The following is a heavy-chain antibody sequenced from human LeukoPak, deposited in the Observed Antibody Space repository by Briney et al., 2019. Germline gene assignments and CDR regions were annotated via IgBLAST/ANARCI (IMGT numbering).Heavy chain of an antibody. CDR2: INHSGST. V-gene: IGHV4-34*01. CDR1: GGSLSGYY. J-gene: IGHJ5*02. CDR3: AREKVPAAIRVTQMYNWFDP. Sequence: SETLSLTCAVYGGSLSGYYWSWIRQPPGKGLEWIGEINHSGSTNYNPSLKSRVTISVDTSKNQFSLKLSSVTAADTAVYYCAREKVPAAIRVTQMYNWFDPWGQGTLVTVSS. D-gene: IGHD2-2*02.